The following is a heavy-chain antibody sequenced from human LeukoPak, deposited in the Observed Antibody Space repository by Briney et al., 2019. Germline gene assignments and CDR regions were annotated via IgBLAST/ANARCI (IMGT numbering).Heavy chain of an antibody. D-gene: IGHD1-1*01. V-gene: IGHV4-38-2*01. CDR1: GYSLSRGYH. CDR3: ASSRPAVGFYYFDY. J-gene: IGHJ4*02. CDR2: IYLSGST. Sequence: SETLSLTCAVSGYSLSRGYHWGWFRQPPGKGLGGLGSIYLSGSTYYNPSLKSLVNISVDTSKKQFSLKLSSVTAADTAVYYCASSRPAVGFYYFDYWGQGTLVTVSS.